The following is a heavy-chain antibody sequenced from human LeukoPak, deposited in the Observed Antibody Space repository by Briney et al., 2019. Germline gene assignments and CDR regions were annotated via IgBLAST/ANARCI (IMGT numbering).Heavy chain of an antibody. CDR2: FDPEDGET. CDR1: GYTLTELS. J-gene: IGHJ4*02. Sequence: ASVKVSCKVSGYTLTELSMHWVRQAPGKGLEWMGGFDPEDGETIYAQKFQGRVTMTEDTSTDTAYMELSSLRSEDTAVYYCATVSPPYYYDSSGHYFDYWGQGTLVTVSS. CDR3: ATVSPPYYYDSSGHYFDY. V-gene: IGHV1-24*01. D-gene: IGHD3-22*01.